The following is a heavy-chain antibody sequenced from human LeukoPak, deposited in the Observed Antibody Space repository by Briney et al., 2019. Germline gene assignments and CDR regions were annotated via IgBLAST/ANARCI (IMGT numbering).Heavy chain of an antibody. CDR2: RNGGST. D-gene: IGHD1-26*01. Sequence: GGSLRLSCAASGFTFDDSVMSWVRHAPGKGLEWVSSRNGGSTGYADSVKGRFTISRDNAKNSLYLQMNSLRAEDTALYYCAKGGYYDLDAFDIWGQGTMVTVSS. CDR1: GFTFDDSV. CDR3: AKGGYYDLDAFDI. J-gene: IGHJ3*02. V-gene: IGHV3-20*04.